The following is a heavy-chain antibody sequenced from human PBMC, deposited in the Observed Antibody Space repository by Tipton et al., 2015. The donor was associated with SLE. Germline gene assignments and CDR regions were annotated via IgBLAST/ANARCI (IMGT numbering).Heavy chain of an antibody. D-gene: IGHD3-16*02. CDR2: IIPIFGTP. CDR3: ARAFDSYYDYIWGSYRHNLFDY. J-gene: IGHJ4*02. CDR1: GGTFSNFA. V-gene: IGHV1-69*01. Sequence: QVQLVQSGAEVKKPGSSVKVSCKASGGTFSNFAISWVRQAPGQGLEWMGEIIPIFGTPNSAQKFQGRVTITADEVTSTAYMELSSLRPEDTAVYYCARAFDSYYDYIWGSYRHNLFDYWGQGTLVTVSS.